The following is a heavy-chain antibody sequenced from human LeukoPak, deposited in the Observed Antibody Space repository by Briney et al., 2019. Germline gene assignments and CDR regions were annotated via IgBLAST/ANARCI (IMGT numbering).Heavy chain of an antibody. Sequence: SETLSLTCSVYGGSFSGYYWSWIRQPPGKGREWIGEINHSGSTNYNPSLKSRVTISVDTSKNQFSLNLSSVTAAGTAAYYCARGPSSYCSSTSCYSGRAEYFQYWGQGTLVTVFS. J-gene: IGHJ1*01. CDR3: ARGPSSYCSSTSCYSGRAEYFQY. CDR2: INHSGST. V-gene: IGHV4-34*01. CDR1: GGSFSGYY. D-gene: IGHD2-2*02.